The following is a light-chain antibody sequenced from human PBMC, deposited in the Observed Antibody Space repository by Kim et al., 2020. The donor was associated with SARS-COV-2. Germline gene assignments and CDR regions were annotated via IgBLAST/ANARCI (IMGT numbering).Light chain of an antibody. CDR1: KLGDKY. CDR2: HDS. J-gene: IGLJ3*02. CDR3: QAWCSSTWV. Sequence: SYELTQPPSVSVSPGQTASITCSGDKLGDKYACWYQQKPGQSPVLVIYHDSKRPSGIHERFSGSNSGNTATLTISGTQAMDEADYYCQAWCSSTWVYGRG. V-gene: IGLV3-1*01.